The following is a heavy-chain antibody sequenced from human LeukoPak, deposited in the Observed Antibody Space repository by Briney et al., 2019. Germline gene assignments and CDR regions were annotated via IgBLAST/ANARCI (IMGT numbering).Heavy chain of an antibody. J-gene: IGHJ3*01. CDR2: ISTYNGNT. D-gene: IGHD3-22*01. CDR3: ARDHGTHYYDSSGYYGNLDY. Sequence: GASVKVSCKASGYIFTNYAISWVRQAPGQGLEWMGWISTYNGNTKNAQKLQGRVTMTRDTSISTAYMELSRLRSDDTAVYYCARDHGTHYYDSSGYYGNLDYWGQGTMVTVSS. V-gene: IGHV1-18*01. CDR1: GYIFTNYA.